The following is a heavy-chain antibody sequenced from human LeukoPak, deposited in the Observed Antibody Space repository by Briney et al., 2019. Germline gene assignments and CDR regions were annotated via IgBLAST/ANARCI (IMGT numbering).Heavy chain of an antibody. J-gene: IGHJ4*02. Sequence: GGSLRLSCAASGFTFSSYAMSWVRQAPGKGLEWVSYISSSGSTIYYADSVKGRFTISRDNAKNSLYLQMNSLRAEDTAVYYCARDYYDSSGYYLLGYWGQGTLVTVSS. CDR3: ARDYYDSSGYYLLGY. CDR2: ISSSGSTI. V-gene: IGHV3-48*04. D-gene: IGHD3-22*01. CDR1: GFTFSSYA.